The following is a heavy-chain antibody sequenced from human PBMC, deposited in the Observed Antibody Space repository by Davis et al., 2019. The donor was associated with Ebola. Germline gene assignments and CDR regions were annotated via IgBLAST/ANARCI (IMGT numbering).Heavy chain of an antibody. V-gene: IGHV1-18*01. J-gene: IGHJ5*02. Sequence: AASVKVSCKASGYTFSSYGMSWVRQAPGQGLEWMGWISAYNDNTAFAQKFQGRVTMSRDKSTSTAYMELSSLRSEDTAVYYCARDVQVSVYQDSSGWSWFDPWGQGTLVTVSS. CDR1: GYTFSSYG. CDR2: ISAYNDNT. CDR3: ARDVQVSVYQDSSGWSWFDP. D-gene: IGHD6-19*01.